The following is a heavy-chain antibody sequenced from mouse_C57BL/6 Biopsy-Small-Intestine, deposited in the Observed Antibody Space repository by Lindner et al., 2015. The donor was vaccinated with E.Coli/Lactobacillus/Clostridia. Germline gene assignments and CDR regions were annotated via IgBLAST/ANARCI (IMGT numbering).Heavy chain of an antibody. CDR1: GFTFNNYG. J-gene: IGHJ4*01. Sequence: VQLQESGGKLVKPGGSLKLSCSASGFTFNNYGMSWVRQVPEKGLEWIAYTGSGSNTIYYADTVKGRFTISRDNAKNTLFLQMTSLRSEDTAMYYCAREDYWGQGTSVTVSS. CDR3: AREDY. CDR2: TGSGSNTI. V-gene: IGHV5-17*01.